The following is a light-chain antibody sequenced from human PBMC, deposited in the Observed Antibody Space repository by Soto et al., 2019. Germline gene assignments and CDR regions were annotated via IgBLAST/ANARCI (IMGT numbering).Light chain of an antibody. J-gene: IGKJ1*01. Sequence: DIQMTQSPSTLSASVGDRVTITCRASQSISGSLAWYQQKPGKAPKLLIYEASNLKSGVPSRFSGSGSGIEYTLTISSLQPDDSASYYCQQYNGYWTFGQGTRVAIK. CDR2: EAS. V-gene: IGKV1-5*03. CDR1: QSISGS. CDR3: QQYNGYWT.